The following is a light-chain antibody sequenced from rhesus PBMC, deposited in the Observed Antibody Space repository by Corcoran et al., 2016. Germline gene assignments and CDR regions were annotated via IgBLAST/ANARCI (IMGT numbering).Light chain of an antibody. V-gene: IGKV1-22*01. CDR1: QSISNC. Sequence: DIQMTQSPSSLSAAVGDTVTITCRASQSISNCFDLYQPKPGKAPKVRIYKESRLQSGVPSRVSGSGAGTDFTLTISSLQPEDFATYYCLQYSSSPFTFGPGTKLDIK. J-gene: IGKJ3*01. CDR2: KES. CDR3: LQYSSSPFT.